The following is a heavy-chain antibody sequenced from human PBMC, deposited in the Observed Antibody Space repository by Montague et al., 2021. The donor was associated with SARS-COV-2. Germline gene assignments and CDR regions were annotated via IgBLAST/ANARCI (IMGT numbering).Heavy chain of an antibody. J-gene: IGHJ6*03. CDR3: ASSYYYGSGTYVYNYSMEA. D-gene: IGHD3-10*01. CDR1: GGSVSSSPYY. CDR2: ISESGRT. Sequence: SETLSLTCTVSGGSVSSSPYYWGWIRQPPGRGLEWVVSISESGRTYFSPSLKTRLTISVDLSENQFSLRLISVTAADMSVYYCASSYYYGSGTYVYNYSMEAWGQGTPVTVSS. V-gene: IGHV4-39*01.